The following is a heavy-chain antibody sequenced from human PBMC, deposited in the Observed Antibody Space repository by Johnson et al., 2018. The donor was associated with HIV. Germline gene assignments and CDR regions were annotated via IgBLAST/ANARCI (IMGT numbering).Heavy chain of an antibody. Sequence: QMLLVESGGGLVQPGGSLRLSCAASGFTFSDYYMTWIRQAPGKGLEWVSYISSSGTTIYYTDSVKGRFTVSRDNAKNSLYLQMNGLRAEDTAVYYCARNEYSNYGGRDAFDIWGQGTMVTVSS. CDR2: ISSSGTTI. J-gene: IGHJ3*02. V-gene: IGHV3-11*04. CDR3: ARNEYSNYGGRDAFDI. CDR1: GFTFSDYY. D-gene: IGHD4-11*01.